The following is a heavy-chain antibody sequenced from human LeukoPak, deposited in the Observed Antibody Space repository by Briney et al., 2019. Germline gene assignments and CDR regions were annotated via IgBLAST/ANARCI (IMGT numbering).Heavy chain of an antibody. D-gene: IGHD3-10*01. CDR3: ARNILLWFGEPNYFDY. CDR2: ISGSGGST. CDR1: GFTFSSYA. J-gene: IGHJ4*02. V-gene: IGHV3-23*01. Sequence: GGSLRLSCAASGFTFSSYAMSWVRQAPGKGLEWVSAISGSGGSTYYADSVKGRFTISRDNSKNTLYPQMNSLRADDAAVYYCARNILLWFGEPNYFDYWGQGTLVTVSS.